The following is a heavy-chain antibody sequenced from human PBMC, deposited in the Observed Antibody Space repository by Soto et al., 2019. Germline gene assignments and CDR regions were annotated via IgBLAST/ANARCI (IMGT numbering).Heavy chain of an antibody. CDR1: GFTFSSNY. V-gene: IGHV3-74*01. CDR3: GTVTNGY. CDR2: ISPDGSST. J-gene: IGHJ4*02. D-gene: IGHD4-4*01. Sequence: GGSLRLSCAASGFTFSSNYMQWVRRVPGKGLVWVSRISPDGSSTTYADSVKGRFTISRDNAQSILYLQMNTLRADDAARYYCGTVTNGYWGQGTLVTVSS.